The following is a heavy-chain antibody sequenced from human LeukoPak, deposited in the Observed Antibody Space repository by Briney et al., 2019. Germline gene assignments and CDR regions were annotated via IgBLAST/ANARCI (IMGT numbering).Heavy chain of an antibody. J-gene: IGHJ4*02. CDR3: ARERIAVGRGFFDY. CDR1: GFTFSSYE. Sequence: GGSLRLSCGVSGFTFSSYEMNWVRQAPGKGLEWVSYISSVGSTRHYADSVKGRFTISRDNAKNSLYLQMNSLRAEDTAVYYCARERIAVGRGFFDYWGQGTLVTVSS. CDR2: ISSVGSTR. V-gene: IGHV3-48*03. D-gene: IGHD6-19*01.